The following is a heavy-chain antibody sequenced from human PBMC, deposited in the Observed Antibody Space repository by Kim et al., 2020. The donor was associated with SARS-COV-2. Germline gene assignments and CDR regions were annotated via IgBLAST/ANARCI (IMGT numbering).Heavy chain of an antibody. Sequence: ASVKVSCKASGYTFTSYGISWVRQAPGQGLEWMGWISAYNGNTNYAQKLQGRVTMTTDTSTSTAYMELRSLRSDDTAVYYCARDGLRYFDWLLYDYYYGMDVWGQGTTVTVSS. V-gene: IGHV1-18*01. CDR1: GYTFTSYG. D-gene: IGHD3-9*01. J-gene: IGHJ6*02. CDR2: ISAYNGNT. CDR3: ARDGLRYFDWLLYDYYYGMDV.